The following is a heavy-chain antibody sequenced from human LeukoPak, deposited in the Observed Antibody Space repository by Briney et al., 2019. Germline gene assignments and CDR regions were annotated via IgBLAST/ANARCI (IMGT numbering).Heavy chain of an antibody. CDR2: IKEDGSDK. CDR1: EFTFSGHL. J-gene: IGHJ6*02. Sequence: GGTLRLSCAASEFTFSGHLMTWVRHAPGKGLEWVANIKEDGSDKHYVDSVKGRFTISRDNAKNSLYLQMDSLRAEDTAVYYCARTYHMDVWGQGTTVTVSS. V-gene: IGHV3-7*04. CDR3: ARTYHMDV.